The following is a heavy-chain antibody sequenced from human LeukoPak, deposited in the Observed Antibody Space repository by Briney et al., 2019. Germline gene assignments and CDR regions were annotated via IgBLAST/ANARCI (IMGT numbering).Heavy chain of an antibody. J-gene: IGHJ3*02. CDR2: IYYSGST. CDR3: ARELLRGDAFDI. V-gene: IGHV4-61*01. D-gene: IGHD2-21*01. Sequence: SETLSLTCTVSGYSISSGYYWGWIRQPPGKGLEWIGYIYYSGSTNYNPSLKSRVTISVDTSKNQFSLKLSSVTAADTAVYYCARELLRGDAFDIWGQGTMVTVSS. CDR1: GYSISSGYY.